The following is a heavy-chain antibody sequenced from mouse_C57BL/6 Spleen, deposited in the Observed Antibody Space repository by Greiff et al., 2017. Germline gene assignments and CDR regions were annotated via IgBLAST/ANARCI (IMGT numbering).Heavy chain of an antibody. CDR2: ISNLAYSI. CDR3: ARRDYDYDGGGPWFAY. Sequence: EVMLVESGGGLVQPGGSLKLSCAASGFTFSDYGMAWVRQAPRKGPEWVAFISNLAYSIYYADTVTGRFTISRENAKNTLYLEMSSLRSEDTAMYYCARRDYDYDGGGPWFAYWGQGTLVTVSA. J-gene: IGHJ3*01. V-gene: IGHV5-15*01. D-gene: IGHD2-4*01. CDR1: GFTFSDYG.